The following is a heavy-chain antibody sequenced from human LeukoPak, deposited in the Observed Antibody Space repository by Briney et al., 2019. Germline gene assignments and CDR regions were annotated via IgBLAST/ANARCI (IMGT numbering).Heavy chain of an antibody. CDR3: ARGGYYDSSGYCDY. D-gene: IGHD3-22*01. CDR1: GFTFSSYG. V-gene: IGHV3-30*02. Sequence: GGSLRLSCAASGFTFSSYGMHWVRQAPGKGLEWVAFIRYDGSNKYYADSVKGRFTISRDNSKNTLYLQMNSLRAEDTAVYYCARGGYYDSSGYCDYWGQGTLVTVSS. CDR2: IRYDGSNK. J-gene: IGHJ4*02.